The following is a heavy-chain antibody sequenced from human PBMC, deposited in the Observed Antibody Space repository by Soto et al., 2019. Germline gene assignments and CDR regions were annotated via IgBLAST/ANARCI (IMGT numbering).Heavy chain of an antibody. CDR1: GDSIGRGGYF. Sequence: PSETLSLTCTVSGDSIGRGGYFWSWIRQHPGKGLEWIGYIHYSGSTYYNPSLKSRVTISVDRSKNQFSLKLSSVTAADTAVYYCARVDYDILTGYPLFDYWGQGTLVTVSS. D-gene: IGHD3-9*01. V-gene: IGHV4-30-2*01. CDR3: ARVDYDILTGYPLFDY. CDR2: IHYSGST. J-gene: IGHJ4*02.